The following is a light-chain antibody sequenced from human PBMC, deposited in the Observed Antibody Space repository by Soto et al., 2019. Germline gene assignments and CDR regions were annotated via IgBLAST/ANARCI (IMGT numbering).Light chain of an antibody. Sequence: QSVLTQPPSASGSPGQSVTISCTGTSSDVGFYNYVSWYQQHPGKAPKLVIYEVTKRPSGVSDRFSGSKSGNTASLTVSGLQAEDEADYYCNSYVGGNNWVFGGGTQLTVL. V-gene: IGLV2-8*01. CDR3: NSYVGGNNWV. CDR2: EVT. CDR1: SSDVGFYNY. J-gene: IGLJ3*02.